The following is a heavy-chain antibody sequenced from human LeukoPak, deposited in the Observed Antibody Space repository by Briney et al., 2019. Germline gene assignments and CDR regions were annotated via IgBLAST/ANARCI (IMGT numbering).Heavy chain of an antibody. Sequence: KPSETLSLTCAVYGGSFSGYYWSWIRQPPGKGLEWIGEINHSGSTNYNPSLKSRVTISVDTSKNQFSLKLSSVTAADTAVYYCARGKRYDFWSGYKFDYWGQGTLVTVSS. D-gene: IGHD3-3*01. J-gene: IGHJ4*02. V-gene: IGHV4-34*01. CDR1: GGSFSGYY. CDR3: ARGKRYDFWSGYKFDY. CDR2: INHSGST.